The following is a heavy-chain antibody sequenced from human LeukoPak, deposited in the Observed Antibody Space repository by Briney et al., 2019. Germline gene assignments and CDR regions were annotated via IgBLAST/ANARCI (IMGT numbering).Heavy chain of an antibody. CDR2: IYSGGIT. CDR3: ALQRPLKGV. CDR1: GFTVSSNY. D-gene: IGHD1-1*01. J-gene: IGHJ6*02. V-gene: IGHV3-66*04. Sequence: GGSLKLSCAASGFTVSSNYMSWVRQAPGKGLEWVSFIYSGGITYYAGSVKGRFTISRDNSKNTLYLQMNSLRAEDTAVYYCALQRPLKGVWGQGTTVTVSS.